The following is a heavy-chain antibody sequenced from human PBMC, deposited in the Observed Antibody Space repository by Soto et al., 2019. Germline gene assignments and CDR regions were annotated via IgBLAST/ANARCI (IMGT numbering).Heavy chain of an antibody. CDR1: GGTFSSYA. J-gene: IGHJ6*02. V-gene: IGHV1-69*01. CDR3: ARERGGIVGDRERYYYGMAG. Sequence: QVQLVQSGAEVKKPGSSVKVSCKASGGTFSSYAISWVRQAPGQGLEWMGGIIPIFGTANYAQKFQCRVTITADESTSTAYMERSSLISEDKAVYYWARERGGIVGDRERYYYGMAGWGQGTTVTVSS. CDR2: IIPIFGTA. D-gene: IGHD1-26*01.